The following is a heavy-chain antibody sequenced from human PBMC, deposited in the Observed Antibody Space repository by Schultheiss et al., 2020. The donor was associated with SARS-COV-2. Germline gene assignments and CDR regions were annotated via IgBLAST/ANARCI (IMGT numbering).Heavy chain of an antibody. CDR2: IWYDGSNK. CDR1: GFTFSSYD. J-gene: IGHJ6*03. Sequence: GGSLRLSCAASGFTFSSYDMHWVRQATGKGLEWVAVIWYDGSNKYYADSVKGRFTVSRDKSKNTLYLQMNSLRAEDTAVYYCARGQYYGSGSYYYYYYYMDVWGKGTTVTVSS. V-gene: IGHV3-33*08. D-gene: IGHD3-10*01. CDR3: ARGQYYGSGSYYYYYYYMDV.